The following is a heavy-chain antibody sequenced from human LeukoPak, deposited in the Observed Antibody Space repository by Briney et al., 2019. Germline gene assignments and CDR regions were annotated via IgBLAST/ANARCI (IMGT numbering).Heavy chain of an antibody. Sequence: SETLSLTCTVSGVSISSGDYYWSWIRQPPGKGLEWIGYIYYSGSTCYNPSLKSRVTISVDTSKNQFSLKLSSVTAADTAVYYCARGIYGSGSYYNGWGQGTLVTVSS. CDR1: GVSISSGDYY. V-gene: IGHV4-30-4*01. CDR3: ARGIYGSGSYYNG. J-gene: IGHJ4*02. D-gene: IGHD3-10*01. CDR2: IYYSGST.